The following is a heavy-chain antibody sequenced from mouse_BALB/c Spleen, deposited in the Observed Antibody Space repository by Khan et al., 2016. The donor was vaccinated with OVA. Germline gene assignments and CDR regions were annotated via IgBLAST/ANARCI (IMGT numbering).Heavy chain of an antibody. CDR3: AKHLMRYPYYFDY. D-gene: IGHD2-12*01. J-gene: IGHJ2*01. CDR1: GFSLTDYG. CDR2: IWGGGST. V-gene: IGHV2-6-5*01. Sequence: QVQLQQSGPGLVAPSQSLSITCTVSGFSLTDYGVSWIRQPPGKGLEWLGVIWGGGSTYYNSVLKSRLSISKHNSENLVFLKMNSLQTDDTAMYYCAKHLMRYPYYFDYWGQGTTLTVSS.